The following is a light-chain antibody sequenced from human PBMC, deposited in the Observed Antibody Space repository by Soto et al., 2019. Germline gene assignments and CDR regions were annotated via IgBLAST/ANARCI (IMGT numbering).Light chain of an antibody. Sequence: VMTQSPATRSVSPGERATLSCLASQSLPSRLAWYQQKPGQAPRLLIYGASASATGIPARFSGSGPGTEFTLTINSLQAEDFAVYYCQQYNNWPLTFGGGTKVDIK. J-gene: IGKJ4*01. CDR3: QQYNNWPLT. CDR1: QSLPSR. CDR2: GAS. V-gene: IGKV3-15*01.